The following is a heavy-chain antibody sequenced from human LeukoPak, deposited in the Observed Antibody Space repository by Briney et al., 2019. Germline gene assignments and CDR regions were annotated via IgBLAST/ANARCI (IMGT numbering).Heavy chain of an antibody. Sequence: GGSLRLSCAASGFTFSSYGMHWVRQAPGKGLGWVAVISYDGSNKYYADSVKGRFTISRDNSKNTLYLQMNSLRAEDTAVYYCAKSSSSYHISDYWGQGTLVTVSS. D-gene: IGHD6-13*01. J-gene: IGHJ4*02. CDR1: GFTFSSYG. V-gene: IGHV3-30*18. CDR2: ISYDGSNK. CDR3: AKSSSSYHISDY.